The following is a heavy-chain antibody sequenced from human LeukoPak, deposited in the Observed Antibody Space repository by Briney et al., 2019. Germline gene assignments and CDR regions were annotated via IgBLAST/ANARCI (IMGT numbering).Heavy chain of an antibody. J-gene: IGHJ4*02. CDR1: GYSFSNYW. V-gene: IGHV5-51*01. CDR3: ARRGGYDYAWEFDY. CDR2: IYPGDSDT. D-gene: IGHD3-16*01. Sequence: GESLKISCKGFGYSFSNYWIGWVRQMPGKGLECMGIIYPGDSDTRYSPSFQGQVTISADKSISTAFLQWSSLKASDTAMYYCARRGGYDYAWEFDYWGQGTLVTVSS.